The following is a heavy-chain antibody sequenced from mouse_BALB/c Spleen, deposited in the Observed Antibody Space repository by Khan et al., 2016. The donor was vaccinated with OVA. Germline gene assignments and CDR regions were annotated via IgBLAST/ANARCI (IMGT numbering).Heavy chain of an antibody. CDR1: GYSITSGYA. CDR3: ARGNCYGYYFDY. V-gene: IGHV3-2*02. J-gene: IGHJ2*01. D-gene: IGHD1-1*01. CDR2: ISYSGVT. Sequence: VQLKESGPGLVKPSQSLSLTCTVTGYSITSGYAWNWIRQFPGNKLEWMGYISYSGVTRYTPSLKSRISITRDTSKNQFFLQLNSVTTEDTAAYYCARGNCYGYYFDYWGQGTTLTVSA.